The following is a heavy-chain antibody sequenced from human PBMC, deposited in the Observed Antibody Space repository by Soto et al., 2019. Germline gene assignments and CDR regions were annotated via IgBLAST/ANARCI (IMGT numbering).Heavy chain of an antibody. CDR1: GGSITSSGYY. V-gene: IGHV4-31*03. CDR2: TSNKGST. J-gene: IGHJ4*02. CDR3: ARGGGSTKVDY. D-gene: IGHD2-2*01. Sequence: QVQLQESGPGLVKPSQTLSLTCTVSGGSITSSGYYWSWIRQHPGEGLEWIGFTSNKGSTSYNPSLKSRVTISGDTSSNQFSRNLKSVTAADTAVYYCARGGGSTKVDYWGQGTLVTVSP.